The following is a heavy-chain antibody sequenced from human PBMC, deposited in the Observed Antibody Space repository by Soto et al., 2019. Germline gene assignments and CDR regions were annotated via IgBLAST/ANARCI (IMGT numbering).Heavy chain of an antibody. J-gene: IGHJ4*02. Sequence: SETLSLTCTVSGGSVSSGSYYWSWIRQPPGKGLEWIGYIYYSGSTNYNPSLKSRVTISVDASKNQFSLKLSSVTAADTAVYYCASSGGSGSYYDYWGQGTLVTVSS. CDR1: GGSVSSGSYY. CDR2: IYYSGST. CDR3: ASSGGSGSYYDY. D-gene: IGHD3-10*01. V-gene: IGHV4-61*01.